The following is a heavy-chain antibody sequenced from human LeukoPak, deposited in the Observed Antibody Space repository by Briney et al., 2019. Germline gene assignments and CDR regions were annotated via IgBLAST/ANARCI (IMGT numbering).Heavy chain of an antibody. CDR2: ISSSSSYI. D-gene: IGHD6-6*01. Sequence: GGSLRLSCAASGFTFSSYSMNWVRQAPGKGLEWVSSISSSSSYIYYADSVKGQFTISRDNAKNSLYLQMNSLRAEDTAVYYCARVGSGSSSYGYYYMDVWGKGTTVTVSS. J-gene: IGHJ6*03. CDR1: GFTFSSYS. V-gene: IGHV3-21*01. CDR3: ARVGSGSSSYGYYYMDV.